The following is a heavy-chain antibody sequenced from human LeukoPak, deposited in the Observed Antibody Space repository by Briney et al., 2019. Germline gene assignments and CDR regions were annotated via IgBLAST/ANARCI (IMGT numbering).Heavy chain of an antibody. J-gene: IGHJ6*02. CDR1: GGSITSSY. Sequence: AETLSLTCTVSGGSITSSYWSWVRQAPGKGLEWVSFVFNGDATYYADSVKGRFTISRDSTKNTLFLQMNSLRAEDTAVYYCARDGGSGSPTLSRDYYYGMDVWGQGTTVTVSS. V-gene: IGHV3-53*01. D-gene: IGHD1-26*01. CDR3: ARDGGSGSPTLSRDYYYGMDV. CDR2: VFNGDAT.